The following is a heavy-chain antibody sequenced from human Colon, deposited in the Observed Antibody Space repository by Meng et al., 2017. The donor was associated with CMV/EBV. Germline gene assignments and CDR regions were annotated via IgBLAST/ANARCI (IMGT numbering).Heavy chain of an antibody. CDR3: ARSRWGARHDAFNI. Sequence: SETLSLTCTVSGVSIDVSYYYWGWVRQTPGKGLEWIGSINYSGTTHQNPSLKTRVSISVDTSRNQFSLTLTSVTAADTAVYYCARSRWGARHDAFNIWGQGTMVTVSS. V-gene: IGHV4-39*01. D-gene: IGHD4-23*01. CDR1: GVSIDVSYYY. CDR2: INYSGTT. J-gene: IGHJ3*02.